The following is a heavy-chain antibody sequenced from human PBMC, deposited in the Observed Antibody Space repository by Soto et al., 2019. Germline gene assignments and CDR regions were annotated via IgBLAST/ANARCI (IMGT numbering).Heavy chain of an antibody. CDR3: AVAVAGPTAIGY. CDR1: GFTFSSYW. J-gene: IGHJ4*02. V-gene: IGHV3-74*01. CDR2: INSDGSST. D-gene: IGHD6-19*01. Sequence: EVQLVESGGGLVQPGGSLRLSCAASGFTFSSYWMHWVRQAPGKGLVWVARINSDGSSTSYADSVKGRFTTSRDNAKKTLYQQITSLRAVDTAVYSWAVAVAGPTAIGYWGQGTLVSVSS.